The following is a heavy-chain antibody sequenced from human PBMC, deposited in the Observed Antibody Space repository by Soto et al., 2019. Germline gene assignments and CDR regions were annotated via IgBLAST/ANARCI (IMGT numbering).Heavy chain of an antibody. CDR2: INQDGSEK. CDR3: SRSLNS. CDR1: GCTFSTYW. J-gene: IGHJ4*02. Sequence: VGSLSLSGAASGCTFSTYWMDWVRQTPGKGLEWVANINQDGSEKNYVDSVKGRFTISRDNAKNSLYLQMSSLTAEDSALYYCSRSLNSWGQGTLVTVAS. V-gene: IGHV3-7*01.